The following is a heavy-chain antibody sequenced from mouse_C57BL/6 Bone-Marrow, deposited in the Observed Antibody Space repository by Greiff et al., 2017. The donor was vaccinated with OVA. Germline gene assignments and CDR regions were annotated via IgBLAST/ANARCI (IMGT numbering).Heavy chain of an antibody. CDR1: GYTFTSYG. V-gene: IGHV1-81*01. D-gene: IGHD1-1*01. CDR3: ARKNYYGSSYEDYYAMDY. Sequence: VQVVESGAELARPGASVKLSCKASGYTFTSYGISWVKQRTGQGLEWIGEIYPRSGNTYYNEKFKGKATLTADKSSSTAYMELRSLTSEDSAVYFCARKNYYGSSYEDYYAMDYWGQGTSVTVSS. CDR2: IYPRSGNT. J-gene: IGHJ4*01.